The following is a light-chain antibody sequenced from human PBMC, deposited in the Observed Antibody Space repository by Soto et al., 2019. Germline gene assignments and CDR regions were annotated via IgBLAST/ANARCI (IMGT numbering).Light chain of an antibody. CDR1: QDINVY. V-gene: IGKV1-39*01. CDR3: QHGYVAPYS. J-gene: IGKJ2*03. Sequence: DIQMTQSPSSVSASIGDTVTITCRASQDINVYLNWYQQKSGEVPKPLIYSASTLHSGVPSRFTGSGSETDFTLTITSLQPEDFATYYCQHGYVAPYSFGQGTKVDIK. CDR2: SAS.